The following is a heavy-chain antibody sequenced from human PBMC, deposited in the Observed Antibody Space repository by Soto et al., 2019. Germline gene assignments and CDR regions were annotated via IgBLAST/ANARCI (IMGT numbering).Heavy chain of an antibody. CDR2: IYPGDSDT. V-gene: IGHV5-51*01. D-gene: IGHD2-15*01. Sequence: GESLKSSCEGSGYSFTSYWIGWVRQMPGKGLEWMGIIYPGDSDTRYSPSFQGQVTISADKSISTAYLQWSSLKASDTAMYYCAISSLGYCSGGSCSRHYYYYYGMDVWGQGTTVTVSS. CDR3: AISSLGYCSGGSCSRHYYYYYGMDV. CDR1: GYSFTSYW. J-gene: IGHJ6*02.